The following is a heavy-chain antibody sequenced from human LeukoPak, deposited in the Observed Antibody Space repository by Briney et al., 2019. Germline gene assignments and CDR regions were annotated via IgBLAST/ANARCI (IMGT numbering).Heavy chain of an antibody. CDR2: VNPNSGGT. V-gene: IGHV1-2*02. D-gene: IGHD3-22*01. Sequence: ASVKLSFNSSVYTFTGYYMHWLRQAPGQGLEWMGWVNPNSGGTKYAQKFQGRVTMTRDTSISTVYMELSSLRSDDTAVYYCARWDYYYTSAYSGDFSYCGEGTLVTVSS. J-gene: IGHJ4*02. CDR3: ARWDYYYTSAYSGDFSY. CDR1: VYTFTGYY.